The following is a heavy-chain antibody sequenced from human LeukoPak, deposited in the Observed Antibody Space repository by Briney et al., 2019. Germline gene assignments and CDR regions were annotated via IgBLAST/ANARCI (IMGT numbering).Heavy chain of an antibody. V-gene: IGHV1-46*01. J-gene: IGHJ4*02. CDR2: INPSFNPGVDVT. Sequence: ASVKVTCKASGYTFSSYHIHWVRQAPGQGLEWMGKINPSFNPGVDVTSYAQKFQGRVTMTRDTSTNTVYMELSSLRSEDTAVYYCARAWESIAGYYFDYWGQGTLVTVSS. CDR1: GYTFSSYH. CDR3: ARAWESIAGYYFDY. D-gene: IGHD1-26*01.